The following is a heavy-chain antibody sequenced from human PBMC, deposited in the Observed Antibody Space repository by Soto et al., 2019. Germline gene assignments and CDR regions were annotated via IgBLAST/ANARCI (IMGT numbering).Heavy chain of an antibody. V-gene: IGHV4-59*12. CDR1: GGSISSGY. J-gene: IGHJ4*02. Sequence: SETLSLTCSVSGGSISSGYWTWIRHPPGKGLEWIGYIYLGGSINYNPSLKSRVTISVDRSKNQFSLKLSSVTAADTAVYYCARAMTTVTTFAYWGQGTLVPVSS. CDR3: ARAMTTVTTFAY. CDR2: IYLGGSI. D-gene: IGHD4-17*01.